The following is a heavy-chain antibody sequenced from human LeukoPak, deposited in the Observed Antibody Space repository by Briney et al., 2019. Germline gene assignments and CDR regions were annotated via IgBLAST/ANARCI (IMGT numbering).Heavy chain of an antibody. CDR1: GFTFSSYA. J-gene: IGHJ6*02. D-gene: IGHD2-2*01. CDR3: APRPGQHYYYGMDV. V-gene: IGHV3-23*01. Sequence: GGSLRLSCAASGFTFSSYAMSWVRQAPGKGLEWVSAISGSGGSTYYADSVKGRFTISRDNSKNTLYLQMNSLRAEDTAVYYCAPRPGQHYYYGMDVWGQGTTVTVSS. CDR2: ISGSGGST.